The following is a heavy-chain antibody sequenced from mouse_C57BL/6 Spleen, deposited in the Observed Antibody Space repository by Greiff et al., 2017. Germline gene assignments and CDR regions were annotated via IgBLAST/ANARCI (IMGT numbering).Heavy chain of an antibody. CDR2: IDPSDSET. CDR1: GYTFTSYW. Sequence: QVQLQQPGAELVRPGSSVKLSCKASGYTFTSYWMHWVKQRPIQGLEWIGNIDPSDSETHYNQKFKDKATLTVDKSSSTAYMQLSSLTSEDSAVYYCARRSIYYAMDYWGQGTSVTVSS. CDR3: ARRSIYYAMDY. V-gene: IGHV1-52*01. D-gene: IGHD2-10*02. J-gene: IGHJ4*01.